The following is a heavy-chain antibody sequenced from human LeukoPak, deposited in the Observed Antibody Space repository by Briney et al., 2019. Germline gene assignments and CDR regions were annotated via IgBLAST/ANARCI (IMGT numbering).Heavy chain of an antibody. Sequence: PGGSLRLSCEASGFAFSDFSLNWVRQATGKGLEWISYISSNRGTMEYADSVKGRFTISRDNAKNSVFLQMNSLRPEDTGVYYCASVPRITTFTVVTRRNWFDAWGQGTLVTVSS. CDR3: ASVPRITTFTVVTRRNWFDA. D-gene: IGHD3-3*01. CDR1: GFAFSDFS. CDR2: ISSNRGTM. J-gene: IGHJ5*02. V-gene: IGHV3-48*04.